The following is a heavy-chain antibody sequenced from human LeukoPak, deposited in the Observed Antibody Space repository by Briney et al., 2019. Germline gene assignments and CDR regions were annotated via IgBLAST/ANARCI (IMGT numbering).Heavy chain of an antibody. Sequence: SETLSLTCAVSGGSISSSSYYWGWIRQPPGKGLEWIGSIYYSGSTYYNPSLKSRVTIAVDTSKNQFSLKLSSGTAADTAVYYCARDIVGSVNNFDYWGQGTLATVSS. CDR2: IYYSGST. D-gene: IGHD2-21*01. V-gene: IGHV4-39*07. CDR3: ARDIVGSVNNFDY. CDR1: GGSISSSSYY. J-gene: IGHJ4*02.